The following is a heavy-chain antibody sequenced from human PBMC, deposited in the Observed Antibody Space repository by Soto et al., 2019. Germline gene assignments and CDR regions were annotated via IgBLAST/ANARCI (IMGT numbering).Heavy chain of an antibody. V-gene: IGHV3-23*01. J-gene: IGHJ4*02. CDR1: GFTFSSYA. CDR3: AKPRVAHDFWSGYYFDY. D-gene: IGHD3-3*01. CDR2: ISGSGGST. Sequence: GGSLRLSCAASGFTFSSYAMSWVRQAPGKGLEWVSAISGSGGSTYYADSVKGRFTISRDNSKNTLYLQMNSLRAEDTAVYYCAKPRVAHDFWSGYYFDYWGQGTLVTVSS.